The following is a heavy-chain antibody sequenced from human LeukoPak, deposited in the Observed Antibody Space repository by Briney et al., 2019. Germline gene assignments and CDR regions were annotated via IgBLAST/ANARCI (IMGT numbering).Heavy chain of an antibody. CDR3: TPVVGDVVFTNAY. J-gene: IGHJ4*02. CDR2: IRSTPHNYAT. D-gene: IGHD2-21*01. CDR1: GFSFSGSA. Sequence: GGSLKLSCAASGFSFSGSAMHWVRQASGKGLEWVGRIRSTPHNYATAYAASVKGRFTLSRDDSENTAFLQMNSLRTEDTAVYFCTPVVGDVVFTNAYWGQGTLVTVSS. V-gene: IGHV3-73*01.